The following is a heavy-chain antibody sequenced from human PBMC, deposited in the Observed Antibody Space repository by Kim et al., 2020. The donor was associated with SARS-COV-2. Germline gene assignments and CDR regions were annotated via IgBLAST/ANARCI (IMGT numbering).Heavy chain of an antibody. CDR2: IYYSGST. V-gene: IGHV4-59*13. CDR3: ASDCSYGMDV. J-gene: IGHJ6*02. CDR1: GGSISSYY. Sequence: SETLSLTCTVSGGSISSYYWSWIRQPPGKGLEWIGYIYYSGSTNYNPSLKSRVTISVDTSKNQFSLKLSSVTAADTAVYYCASDCSYGMDVWGQGTTVTV. D-gene: IGHD2-15*01.